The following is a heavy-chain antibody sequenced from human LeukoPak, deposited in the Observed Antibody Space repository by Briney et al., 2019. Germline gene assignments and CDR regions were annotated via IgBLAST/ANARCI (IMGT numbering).Heavy chain of an antibody. CDR2: IYHSGST. D-gene: IGHD2-2*01. CDR1: GYSFSSGYY. J-gene: IGHJ5*01. Sequence: SETLSLTCAVSGYSFSSGYYWGWIRQPPGKGLEWIGSIYHSGSTYYNPSLKSRVTISVDTSNNQFSLTLNSVTAADTAVYYCVRQGYCTSTNCYRWFDSWGQGTLVTVSS. V-gene: IGHV4-38-2*01. CDR3: VRQGYCTSTNCYRWFDS.